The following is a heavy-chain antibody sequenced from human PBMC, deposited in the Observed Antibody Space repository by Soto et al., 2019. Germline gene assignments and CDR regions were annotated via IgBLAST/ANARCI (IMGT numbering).Heavy chain of an antibody. V-gene: IGHV3-21*01. D-gene: IGHD6-19*01. CDR3: ARGYSSGDY. Sequence: EVQLVESGGGLVKPGGSLRLYYAASGFTFSSYTMNWVRQAPGKGLEWVSSISSSSSYIYYADSVKGRFTISRDNAKNSLYLQMNSLRAEDTAVYDCARGYSSGDYWGQGTLVTVSS. CDR1: GFTFSSYT. J-gene: IGHJ4*02. CDR2: ISSSSSYI.